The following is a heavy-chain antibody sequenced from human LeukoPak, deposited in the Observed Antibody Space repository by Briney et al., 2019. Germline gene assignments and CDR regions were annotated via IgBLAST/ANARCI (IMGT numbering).Heavy chain of an antibody. CDR1: GFTFSSYS. D-gene: IGHD3-22*01. Sequence: GGSLRLSCAASGFTFSSYSMNWVRQAPGKGLEWVSAISGSGGSTYYADSVKGRFTISRDNSKNTLYLQMNSLRAEDTAVYYCAIQGAYYYDSSGYSGLLSGDDYWGQGTLVTVSS. CDR3: AIQGAYYYDSSGYSGLLSGDDY. V-gene: IGHV3-23*01. CDR2: ISGSGGST. J-gene: IGHJ4*02.